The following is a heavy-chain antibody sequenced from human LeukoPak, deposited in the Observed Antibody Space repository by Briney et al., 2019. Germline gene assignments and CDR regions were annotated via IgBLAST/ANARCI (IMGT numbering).Heavy chain of an antibody. CDR3: ARGLTTVTVKDYFDY. J-gene: IGHJ4*02. CDR2: RKQDGSEK. CDR1: RFTFSRYW. Sequence: GALRLSCAASRFTFSRYWMSWVRQAPGKGLEGGANRKQDGSEKYYVDSVKGRFTISRDNAKNSLYLQMNSLRAEDTAVYYCARGLTTVTVKDYFDYWGQGTLVTVSS. D-gene: IGHD4-11*01. V-gene: IGHV3-7*01.